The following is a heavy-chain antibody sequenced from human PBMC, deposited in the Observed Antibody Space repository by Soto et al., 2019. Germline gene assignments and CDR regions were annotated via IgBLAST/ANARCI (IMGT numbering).Heavy chain of an antibody. CDR2: IYYSGST. CDR3: ARAGPLDCSGGSCYSGTYYYGMDV. D-gene: IGHD2-15*01. CDR1: GGSISSGDYY. V-gene: IGHV4-30-4*01. J-gene: IGHJ6*02. Sequence: QVQLQESGPGLVKPSQTLSLTCTVSGGSISSGDYYWSWIRQPPGKGLEWIGYIYYSGSTYYNPSLKSRVTISVDTSKNQFSLKLSSVTAADTAVYYCARAGPLDCSGGSCYSGTYYYGMDVWGQGTTVTVSS.